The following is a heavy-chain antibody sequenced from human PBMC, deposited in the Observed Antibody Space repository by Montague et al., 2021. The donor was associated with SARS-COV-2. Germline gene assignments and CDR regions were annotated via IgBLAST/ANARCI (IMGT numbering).Heavy chain of an antibody. Sequence: SETLSLTCAVTGASMSPYHWSWIRQPPGKGLEWIGNLHHSGATNYNPSLESRVTTSVDTSKNQFSLNLISVTAADTAVYFCAASLGGRYYWADYYFDYWGQGILVTVSA. CDR2: LHHSGAT. V-gene: IGHV4-59*03. J-gene: IGHJ4*02. D-gene: IGHD3-10*01. CDR1: GASMSPYH. CDR3: AASLGGRYYWADYYFDY.